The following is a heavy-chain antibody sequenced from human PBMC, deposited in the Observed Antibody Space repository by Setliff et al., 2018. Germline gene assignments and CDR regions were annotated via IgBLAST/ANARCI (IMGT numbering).Heavy chain of an antibody. Sequence: PSETLSLTCTVSGASLSSGSYYWSWIRQPAGKGLEWIGRVYSSGSTNYNSTLKSRLSMSVDTSKNQFSLQLTSVTAADTAVYYFRLWSHNYHDDYWGQGTLVTVSS. CDR1: GASLSSGSYY. D-gene: IGHD3-16*01. V-gene: IGHV4-61*02. CDR3: RLWSHNYHDDY. J-gene: IGHJ4*02. CDR2: VYSSGST.